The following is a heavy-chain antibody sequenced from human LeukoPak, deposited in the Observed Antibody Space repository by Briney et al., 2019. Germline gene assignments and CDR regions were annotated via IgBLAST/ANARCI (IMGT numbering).Heavy chain of an antibody. CDR2: IYPSGST. CDR3: ARPYYYYMDV. V-gene: IGHV4-4*02. Sequence: SETLSLTCAVSGDSIFSSNWWSWVRQPPGKGLEWIGEIYPSGSTNYNPSLKSRVTISVDKSNNQFSLKLSSVTAADTAVYYCARPYYYYMDVWGKGTTVTVSS. CDR1: GDSIFSSNW. J-gene: IGHJ6*03.